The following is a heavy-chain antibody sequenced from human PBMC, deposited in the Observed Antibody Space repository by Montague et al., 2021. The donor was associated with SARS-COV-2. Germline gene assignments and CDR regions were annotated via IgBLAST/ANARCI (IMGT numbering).Heavy chain of an antibody. J-gene: IGHJ4*02. Sequence: SETLSLTCGVSGDSIICTNWWSWVRQPPGKGLEWIGDIPHSGATNYTPSFKRRVTISVDQSKNQYSLDLNLVTAADTAPYYCLRAGGFDNSPPVWGQGVLVIVSS. D-gene: IGHD3-10*01. CDR1: GDSIICTNW. CDR2: IPHSGAT. V-gene: IGHV4-4*02. CDR3: LRAGGFDNSPPV.